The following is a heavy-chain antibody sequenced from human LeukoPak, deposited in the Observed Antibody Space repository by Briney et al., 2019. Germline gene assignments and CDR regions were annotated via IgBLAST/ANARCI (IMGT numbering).Heavy chain of an antibody. D-gene: IGHD2-8*01. J-gene: IGHJ4*02. Sequence: GGSLRLSCVVSGFTFTSSWMSRARQAPGKGLDWVANIKQDGSEKHYVDSVKGRFTVSRDNAKNSLYLEMNSLRAEDTGVYYCVTYASMGYWGQGTLVTVSS. CDR1: GFTFTSSW. CDR2: IKQDGSEK. V-gene: IGHV3-7*02. CDR3: VTYASMGY.